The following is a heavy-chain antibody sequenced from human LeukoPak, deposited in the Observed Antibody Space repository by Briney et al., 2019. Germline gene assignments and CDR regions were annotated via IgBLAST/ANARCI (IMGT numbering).Heavy chain of an antibody. CDR3: ARRSGSGSYYKVFDY. V-gene: IGHV4-59*08. CDR2: IYYSGSI. J-gene: IGHJ4*02. CDR1: GGSISSYY. Sequence: SETLSLTCTVSGGSISSYYWSWIRQPPGKGLEWIGYIYYSGSINYNPSLKSRVTISVDTSKNQFSLKLSSVTAADTAVYYCARRSGSGSYYKVFDYWGQGTLVTVSS. D-gene: IGHD3-10*01.